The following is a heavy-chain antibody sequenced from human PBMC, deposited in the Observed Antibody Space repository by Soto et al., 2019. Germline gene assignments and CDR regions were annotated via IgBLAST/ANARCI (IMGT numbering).Heavy chain of an antibody. J-gene: IGHJ3*02. CDR2: IYIGGST. CDR3: ARGDAFEI. CDR1: GFSVSSNY. Sequence: EVQLVESGGGLVQPGGSLRLSCAASGFSVSSNYMNWVRQAPGKGLEWVSVIYIGGSTYYADSVQGRFTISRDNPKNTLYLQMNSLRAEDTAVYYCARGDAFEIWGRGTMVTVSS. V-gene: IGHV3-66*01.